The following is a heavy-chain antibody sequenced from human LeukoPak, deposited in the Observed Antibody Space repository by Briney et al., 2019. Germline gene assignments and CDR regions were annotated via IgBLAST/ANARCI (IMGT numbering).Heavy chain of an antibody. V-gene: IGHV3-23*01. CDR2: ISGSGGST. J-gene: IGHJ4*02. Sequence: QTGGSLRLSCAASGFTFSSYAMSWVRQAPGKGLEWVSAISGSGGSTYYADSVKGRFTISRDNSKNTLYLQLNSLRAEDTAIYYCARRDNTDYDGRDDGFGLWGQGTLVTVSS. CDR3: ARRDNTDYDGRDDGFGL. D-gene: IGHD3-3*01. CDR1: GFTFSSYA.